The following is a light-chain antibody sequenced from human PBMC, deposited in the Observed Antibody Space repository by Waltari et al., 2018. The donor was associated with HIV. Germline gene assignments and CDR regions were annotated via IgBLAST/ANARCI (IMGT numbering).Light chain of an antibody. CDR3: QVAVVSSDHPT. J-gene: IGLJ2*01. Sequence: SYVLTQPPSVSVAPGQTAKITCGGDNIGNKLVHWYRQRPGQALVVVIYYDADRPSGIPERFSGSNSGNTATLTISRVEAGDEADYYCQVAVVSSDHPTFGGGTKLTVL. V-gene: IGLV3-21*04. CDR1: NIGNKL. CDR2: YDA.